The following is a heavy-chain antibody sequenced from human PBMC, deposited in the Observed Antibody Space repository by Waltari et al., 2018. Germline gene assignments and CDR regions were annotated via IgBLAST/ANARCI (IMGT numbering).Heavy chain of an antibody. CDR2: IGPDGSDK. Sequence: EAQLVQSGGGLVQPGGSLTLSCAASGFTISRFLMTWIRQAPGQGLQWVAHIGPDGSDKYYVDAGKGRFTISRDNAENSLLLQMSSLRVEDTALYYCVGWNDPINSWGQGTLVAVSS. CDR1: GFTISRFL. J-gene: IGHJ4*02. D-gene: IGHD1-1*01. CDR3: VGWNDPINS. V-gene: IGHV3-7*01.